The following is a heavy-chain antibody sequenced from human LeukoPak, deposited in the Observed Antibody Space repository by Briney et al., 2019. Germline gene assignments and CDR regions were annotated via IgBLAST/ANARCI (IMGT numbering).Heavy chain of an antibody. V-gene: IGHV3-30*18. D-gene: IGHD3-10*01. Sequence: GGSLRLSCAASGFTFSSYGMHWVRQAPGKGLEWGAVISYDGSNKYYADSVKGRFTISRDNSKNTLYLQMNSLRAEDTAVYYCAKPSSLLWFGGGGAFDIWGQGTMVTVSS. CDR1: GFTFSSYG. J-gene: IGHJ3*02. CDR3: AKPSSLLWFGGGGAFDI. CDR2: ISYDGSNK.